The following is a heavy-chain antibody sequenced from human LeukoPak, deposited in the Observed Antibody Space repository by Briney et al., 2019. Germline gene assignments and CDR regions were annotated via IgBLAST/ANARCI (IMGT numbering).Heavy chain of an antibody. D-gene: IGHD3-10*01. CDR2: ISAYNGNT. V-gene: IGHV1-18*01. J-gene: IGHJ4*02. Sequence: ASVKVSCKASGYTFTSYGISWVRQAPGQGLEWMGWISAYNGNTNYAQQLQGRVTMTTDTSTSTAYMELRSLRSDDTAVYYCARDRGSGSYGDQYYFDFWGQGTLVTVSS. CDR1: GYTFTSYG. CDR3: ARDRGSGSYGDQYYFDF.